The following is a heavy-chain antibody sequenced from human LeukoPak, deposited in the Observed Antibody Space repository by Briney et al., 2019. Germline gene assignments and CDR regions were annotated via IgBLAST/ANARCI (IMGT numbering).Heavy chain of an antibody. V-gene: IGHV3-21*01. CDR1: GFTFGSYS. Sequence: GGSLRLSCAASGFTFGSYSMTWVRQASGKGLEWVSSIGSTPGHIYYADSVRGRFTISRDNAKNSLYLQMNSLRAEDTAVYYCGRQAAPDYWGQGILVTVSS. CDR2: IGSTPGHI. J-gene: IGHJ4*02. D-gene: IGHD2-15*01. CDR3: GRQAAPDY.